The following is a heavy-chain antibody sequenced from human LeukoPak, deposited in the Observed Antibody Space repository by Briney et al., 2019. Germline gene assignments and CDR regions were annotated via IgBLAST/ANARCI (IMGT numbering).Heavy chain of an antibody. D-gene: IGHD3-10*01. CDR2: IYYSGST. CDR1: GGSISSGGYY. V-gene: IGHV4-31*03. Sequence: SQTLSLTCTVSGGSISSGGYYWSWIRQHSGKGLEWIGYIYYSGSTYYNPSLKSRVTISVDTSKNQFSLKLSSVTAADTAVYYCARVARNYYGSGSDTFDYWGQGTLVTVSS. CDR3: ARVARNYYGSGSDTFDY. J-gene: IGHJ4*02.